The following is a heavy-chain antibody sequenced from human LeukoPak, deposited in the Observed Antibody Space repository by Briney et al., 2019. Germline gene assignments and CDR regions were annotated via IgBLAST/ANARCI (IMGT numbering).Heavy chain of an antibody. Sequence: SETLSLTCTVSGGSISSYYWSWIRQPPGKGLEWIGYIYYSGSTNYNPSLKSRVTISVDTSKNQFSLKLSSVTAADTAVYYCARDERGYSGYGYYYYGMDVWGQGTTVTVSS. CDR1: GGSISSYY. CDR3: ARDERGYSGYGYYYYGMDV. CDR2: IYYSGST. V-gene: IGHV4-59*01. J-gene: IGHJ6*02. D-gene: IGHD5-12*01.